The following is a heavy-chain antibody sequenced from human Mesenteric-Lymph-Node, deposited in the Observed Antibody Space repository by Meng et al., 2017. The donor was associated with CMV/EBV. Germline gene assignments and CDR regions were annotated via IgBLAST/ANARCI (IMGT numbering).Heavy chain of an antibody. Sequence: GGSLRLSCAASGFTFNTYWMHWVRQAPGEGLVWVSRINSDGSTTKYADSVKGRFTISRDNAKNTLYLQMNSLRAEDTAVYYCTRGSFYFDHWGQGTLVTVSS. CDR1: GFTFNTYW. CDR2: INSDGSTT. V-gene: IGHV3-74*01. CDR3: TRGSFYFDH. D-gene: IGHD6-19*01. J-gene: IGHJ4*02.